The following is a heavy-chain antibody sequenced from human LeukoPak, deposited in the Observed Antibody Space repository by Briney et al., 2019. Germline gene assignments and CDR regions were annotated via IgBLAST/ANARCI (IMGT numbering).Heavy chain of an antibody. CDR3: ARDLFSTTGAVTTLSGMDV. J-gene: IGHJ6*02. V-gene: IGHV1-46*01. CDR2: INPSGGST. Sequence: GASVKVSCKASGYTFTSYYMHWVRQAPGQGLEWMGIINPSGGSTSYAQKFQGRVTITADESTSTAYMELSSLRSEDTAVYYCARDLFSTTGAVTTLSGMDVWGQGTTVTVSS. CDR1: GYTFTSYY. D-gene: IGHD4-17*01.